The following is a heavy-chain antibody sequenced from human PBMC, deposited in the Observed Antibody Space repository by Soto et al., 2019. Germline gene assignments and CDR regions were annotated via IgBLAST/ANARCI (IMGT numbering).Heavy chain of an antibody. Sequence: QVQLVESGGGLVKPGGSLRLSCEGSGFTFSDYYISWIRQAPGKGLEWISYSSNSGTFSRYADSVKGRFSISRDNTKNLLYRKRNSRRAEDTVVYYCGSRGDTNIRLNSGGQGPPVTVPS. CDR2: SSNSGTFS. D-gene: IGHD2-21*02. CDR1: GFTFSDYY. CDR3: GSRGDTNIRLNS. J-gene: IGHJ5*01. V-gene: IGHV3-11*06.